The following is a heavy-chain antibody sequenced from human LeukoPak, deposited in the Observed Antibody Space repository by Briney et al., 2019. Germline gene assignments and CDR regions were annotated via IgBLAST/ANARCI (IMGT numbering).Heavy chain of an antibody. CDR3: ARRGSAMVRENSYYFDY. Sequence: ASVKVSCKASGYTFTSYYMHWVRQAPGQGLEWMGITNPSGGSTSYAQKFQGRVTMTRDTSKNQFSLKLSSVTAADTAVYYCARRGSAMVRENSYYFDYWGQGTLVTVSS. J-gene: IGHJ4*02. CDR2: TNPSGGST. V-gene: IGHV1-46*01. D-gene: IGHD3-10*01. CDR1: GYTFTSYY.